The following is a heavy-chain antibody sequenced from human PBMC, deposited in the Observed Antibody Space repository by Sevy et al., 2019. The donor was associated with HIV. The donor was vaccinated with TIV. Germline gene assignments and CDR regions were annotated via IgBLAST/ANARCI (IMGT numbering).Heavy chain of an antibody. CDR1: GFTFSNAW. D-gene: IGHD3-10*01. J-gene: IGHJ4*02. Sequence: GGSLRLSCAASGFTFSNAWMSWVRQAPGKGLEWVGRIKSKTDGGTTDYAAPVKGRFTISRDDSKNTLYLKMNSLKTEDTAVYYCTTFITMVRGVIFGWGQGTLVTVSS. CDR3: TTFITMVRGVIFG. CDR2: IKSKTDGGTT. V-gene: IGHV3-15*01.